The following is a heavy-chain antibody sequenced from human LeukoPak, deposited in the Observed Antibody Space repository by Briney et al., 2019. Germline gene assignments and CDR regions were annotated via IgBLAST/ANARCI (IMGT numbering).Heavy chain of an antibody. CDR1: GFTFSSYA. Sequence: PGGSLRLSCAASGFTFSSYAMHWVRQAPGKGLEWVAFIRSDGSNIYYGDSVKGRFTISRDNSKNTLYLQMNSLRAEDTAVYYCAKVWFGEFGDYWGQGTLVTVSS. D-gene: IGHD3-10*01. V-gene: IGHV3-30*02. CDR2: IRSDGSNI. J-gene: IGHJ4*02. CDR3: AKVWFGEFGDY.